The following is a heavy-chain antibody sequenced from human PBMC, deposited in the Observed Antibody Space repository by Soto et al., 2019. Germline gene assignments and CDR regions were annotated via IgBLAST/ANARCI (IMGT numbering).Heavy chain of an antibody. V-gene: IGHV1-69*16. J-gene: IGHJ6*02. Sequence: QVQLVQSGAEVKKPGSSVKGSCKASGDNFNNYSIIWVRQAPGQGLEWMGGIIPILGTAKDPQKFQGRVTITADESTSTAYMELSSLRSEDTAVYYCARERGDGSSYCYYYYGMDVWGQGPTVTVSS. CDR1: GDNFNNYS. CDR3: ARERGDGSSYCYYYYGMDV. CDR2: IIPILGTA. D-gene: IGHD3-16*01.